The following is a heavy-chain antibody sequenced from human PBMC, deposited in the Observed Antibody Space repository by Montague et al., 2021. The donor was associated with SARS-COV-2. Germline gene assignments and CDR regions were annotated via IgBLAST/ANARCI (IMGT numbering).Heavy chain of an antibody. CDR2: IYYSGST. CDR1: GDSISGFY. J-gene: IGHJ4*02. Sequence: SETLSLTCTVSGDSISGFYWSWIRRPPGKGLEWIGYIYYSGSTNXNPSLKSRLTMSVDTSKKQFSLKLSSVTAADTAVYYCVRGVIAATYSFDYWGQGTLVTVSS. V-gene: IGHV4-59*13. D-gene: IGHD2-15*01. CDR3: VRGVIAATYSFDY.